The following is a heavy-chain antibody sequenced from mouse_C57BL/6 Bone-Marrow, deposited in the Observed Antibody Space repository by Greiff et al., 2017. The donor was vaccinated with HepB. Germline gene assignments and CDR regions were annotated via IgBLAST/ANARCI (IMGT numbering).Heavy chain of an antibody. V-gene: IGHV1-64*01. CDR3: ARSGDGPYYYAMDY. J-gene: IGHJ4*01. D-gene: IGHD2-3*01. CDR1: GYTFTSYW. CDR2: IHPNSGST. Sequence: QVQLKQPGAELVKPGASVKLSCKASGYTFTSYWMHWVKQRPGQGLEWIGMIHPNSGSTNYNEKFKSKATLTVDKSSSTAYMQLSSLTSEDSAVYYCARSGDGPYYYAMDYWGQGTSVTVSS.